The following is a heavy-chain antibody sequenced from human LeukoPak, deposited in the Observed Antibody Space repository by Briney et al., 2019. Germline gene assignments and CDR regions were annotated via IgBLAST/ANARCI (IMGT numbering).Heavy chain of an antibody. V-gene: IGHV3-7*01. CDR3: ATYTHWVAGDV. CDR2: MNQDGSGK. D-gene: IGHD3-16*01. Sequence: GGSLRLSCAASGFTFSDSWMSWVRQAPGKGLEWVANMNQDGSGKDYVDSVKGRFTISRDNARNSLYLQMGSLRAEDTAVYYCATYTHWVAGDVWGQGTTVTVSS. J-gene: IGHJ6*02. CDR1: GFTFSDSW.